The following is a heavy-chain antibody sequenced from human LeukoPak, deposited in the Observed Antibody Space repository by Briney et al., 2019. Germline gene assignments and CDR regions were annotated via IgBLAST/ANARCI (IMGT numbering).Heavy chain of an antibody. Sequence: PGGSLRLSCAASGFTFSSYEMNWVRQAPGKGLEWVSYISSSGSTIYYADSVKGRFTISRDNAKNSLYLQMNSLRAEDTAVYYCARVGYYYDSSGYPDLFDYWGQGTLVTVSS. J-gene: IGHJ4*02. V-gene: IGHV3-48*03. CDR2: ISSSGSTI. CDR3: ARVGYYYDSSGYPDLFDY. D-gene: IGHD3-22*01. CDR1: GFTFSSYE.